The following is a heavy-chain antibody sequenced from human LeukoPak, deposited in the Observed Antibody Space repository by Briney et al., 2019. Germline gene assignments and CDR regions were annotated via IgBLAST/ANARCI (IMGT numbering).Heavy chain of an antibody. J-gene: IGHJ4*02. CDR2: ISGSGGST. CDR1: GFTFSSYA. CDR3: AKGGDSSVYYSVYYFDY. Sequence: GGSLRLSCAASGFTFSSYAMTWVRQAPGKGLEWVSVISGSGGSTNYADSVKGRFTISRDNSKNTLYLQMNSLRAEDTAVYYCAKGGDSSVYYSVYYFDYWGQGTLVTASS. D-gene: IGHD3-22*01. V-gene: IGHV3-23*01.